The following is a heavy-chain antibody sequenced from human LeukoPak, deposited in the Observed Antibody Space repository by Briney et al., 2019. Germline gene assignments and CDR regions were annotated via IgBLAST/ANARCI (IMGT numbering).Heavy chain of an antibody. D-gene: IGHD3-10*01. CDR2: ISDSGAST. CDR3: VKRGELLWFGELLSLDV. J-gene: IGHJ6*02. V-gene: IGHV3-23*01. CDR1: GFTFSSYA. Sequence: PGGSLRLSCAASGFTFSSYAMSWVRQAPGKGLEWVSVISDSGASTYYADSVKGRFTISRDNSKKTLYLHMNSLRAEDTAIYYCVKRGELLWFGELLSLDVWGQGTTVTVSS.